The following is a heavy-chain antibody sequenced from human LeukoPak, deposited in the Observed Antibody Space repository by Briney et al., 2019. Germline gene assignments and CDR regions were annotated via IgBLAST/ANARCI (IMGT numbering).Heavy chain of an antibody. D-gene: IGHD3-22*01. CDR1: GISLSNYG. J-gene: IGHJ4*02. V-gene: IGHV3-23*01. CDR2: ISGSGGST. Sequence: PGGSLRLSCAASGISLSNYGMSWVRQAPGKGLEWVAGISGSGGSTNYADSVKGRFTISRDNPKNTLYLQMNRLRAEDTAVYFCAKRGVVIRVILVGFHKEAYYFDSWGQGALVTVSS. CDR3: AKRGVVIRVILVGFHKEAYYFDS.